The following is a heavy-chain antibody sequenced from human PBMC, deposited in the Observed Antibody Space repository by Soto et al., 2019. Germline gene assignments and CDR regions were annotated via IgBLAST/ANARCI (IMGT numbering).Heavy chain of an antibody. Sequence: LSLTCAASGFTFSSYWMSWVRQAPGKGLEWVANIKQDGSEKYYVDSVEGRFTISRDNAMNSLYLQMNSLRAEDTVVYYCARASPWGCSSTSCCYYYGMDVWGQGTTVTVSS. CDR2: IKQDGSEK. CDR1: GFTFSSYW. CDR3: ARASPWGCSSTSCCYYYGMDV. J-gene: IGHJ6*02. D-gene: IGHD2-2*01. V-gene: IGHV3-7*01.